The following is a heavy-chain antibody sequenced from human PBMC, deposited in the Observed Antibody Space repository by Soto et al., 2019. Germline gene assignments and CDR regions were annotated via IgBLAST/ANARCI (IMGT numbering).Heavy chain of an antibody. J-gene: IGHJ4*02. V-gene: IGHV5-51*01. CDR3: ARRMETARVCDY. Sequence: PGESLKISCKGCGYSFTNYWIAWVRHMPGKGLEWMGIFYSGGSKTKCSPSFHGEVTMSADKSINTAYLQWSSLKASGTAMYYCARRMETARVCDYWGQGTLVTVSS. CDR1: GYSFTNYW. CDR2: FYSGGSKT. D-gene: IGHD5-18*01.